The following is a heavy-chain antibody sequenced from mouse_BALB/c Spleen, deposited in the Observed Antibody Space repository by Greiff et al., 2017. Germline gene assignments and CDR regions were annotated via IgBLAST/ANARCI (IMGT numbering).Heavy chain of an antibody. CDR1: GYTFTSYW. J-gene: IGHJ3*01. Sequence: LQQPGSELVRPGASVKLSCKASGYTFTSYWMHWVKQRPGQGLEWIGNIYPGSGSTNYDEKFKSKATLTVDTSSSTAYMQLSSLTSEDSAVYFCARDEIPTRFAYWGQGTLVTVSA. V-gene: IGHV1S22*01. CDR3: ARDEIPTRFAY. CDR2: IYPGSGST.